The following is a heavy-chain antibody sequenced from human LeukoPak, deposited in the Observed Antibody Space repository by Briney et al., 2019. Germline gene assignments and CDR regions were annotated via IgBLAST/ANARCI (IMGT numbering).Heavy chain of an antibody. CDR3: ARVVGTPYYYGMDV. Sequence: SETLSLTCAVSGGSISSGGYSWSWIWQPPGKGLEWIGYIYHSGSTCYNPSLKSRVTISVDRSKNQFSLKLSSVTAADTAVYYCARVVGTPYYYGMDVWGQGTTVTVSS. CDR1: GGSISSGGYS. V-gene: IGHV4-30-2*01. CDR2: IYHSGST. J-gene: IGHJ6*02. D-gene: IGHD1-26*01.